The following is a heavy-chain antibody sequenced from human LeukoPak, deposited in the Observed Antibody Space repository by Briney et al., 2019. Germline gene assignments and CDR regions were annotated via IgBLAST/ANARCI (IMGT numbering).Heavy chain of an antibody. V-gene: IGHV3-7*01. CDR3: ARTTLPQIYYFDY. Sequence: GGSLRLSCAASGFTFSDYWMSWVRQAPGNGPEWVANIKGDGSEKDYVDSVKGRFTISRDNAKNSLYLQMNSLRAEDTAVYYCARTTLPQIYYFDYWGQGTLVTVSS. CDR2: IKGDGSEK. J-gene: IGHJ4*02. D-gene: IGHD1-26*01. CDR1: GFTFSDYW.